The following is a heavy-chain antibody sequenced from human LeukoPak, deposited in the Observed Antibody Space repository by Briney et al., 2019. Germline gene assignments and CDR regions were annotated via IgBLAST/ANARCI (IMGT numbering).Heavy chain of an antibody. CDR1: GGSLTTYY. Sequence: SETLSLTCAVFGGSLTTYYWTWIRQPPGKGLEWIGEFHHSGRTNYKPSLRSRVTISLDTSKNQFSLNLRSVTAADTAVYYCARGLSSGWVDYWGQGTLVTVSS. D-gene: IGHD6-19*01. CDR3: ARGLSSGWVDY. J-gene: IGHJ4*02. V-gene: IGHV4-34*01. CDR2: FHHSGRT.